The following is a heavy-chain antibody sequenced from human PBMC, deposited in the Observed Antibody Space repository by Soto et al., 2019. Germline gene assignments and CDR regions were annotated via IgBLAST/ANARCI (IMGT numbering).Heavy chain of an antibody. V-gene: IGHV4-4*07. CDR1: CLAICGYY. CDR2: IYSSGST. D-gene: IGHD3-3*01. J-gene: IGHJ5*02. CDR3: ARGQRFPDWFAP. Sequence: SETLYLTCTVTCLAICGYYWTWVRQSAGGGLEWIGRIYSSGSTNYNPSLKSRVTISLDTSMNHFSLRLSSVTAADTAVYYCARGQRFPDWFAPWGQGTLVTVS.